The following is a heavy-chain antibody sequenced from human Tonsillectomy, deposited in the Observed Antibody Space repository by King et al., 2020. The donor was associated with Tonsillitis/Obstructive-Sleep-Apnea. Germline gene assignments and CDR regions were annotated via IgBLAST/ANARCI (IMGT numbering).Heavy chain of an antibody. V-gene: IGHV3-11*05. J-gene: IGHJ4*02. D-gene: IGHD4-17*01. Sequence: VQLVESGGGLVKPGGSLRLSCAASGFTFSDYYMSWIRQAPGKGLEWVSYISGSRTYTNYADSVKGRFTISRDNAKNSLYLQMNSLSAEDTAVYYCAKGGLDTVTTYFNWGQGTTVTVSS. CDR1: GFTFSDYY. CDR2: ISGSRTYT. CDR3: AKGGLDTVTTYFN.